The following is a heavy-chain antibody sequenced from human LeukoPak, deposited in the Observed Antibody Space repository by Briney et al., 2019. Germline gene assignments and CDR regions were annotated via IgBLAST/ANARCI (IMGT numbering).Heavy chain of an antibody. J-gene: IGHJ6*02. CDR1: GFTFSDYY. V-gene: IGHV3-11*01. Sequence: PGGSLRFSCAASGFTFSDYYMSWIRQAPGKGLEWVSYISSSGSTIYYADSVKGRFTISRDNAKNSLYLQMNSLRAEDTAVYYCARDRALLWFGERNYYYYYGMDVWGQGTTVTVSS. D-gene: IGHD3-10*01. CDR3: ARDRALLWFGERNYYYYYGMDV. CDR2: ISSSGSTI.